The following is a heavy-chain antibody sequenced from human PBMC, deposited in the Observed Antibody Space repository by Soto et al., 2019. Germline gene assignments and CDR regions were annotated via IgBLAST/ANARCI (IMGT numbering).Heavy chain of an antibody. D-gene: IGHD2-2*01. Sequence: QVQLQQWGAGLWKLSKPRSLPWPVYVGPLGVYSWAGFGKPPGKGRGGMGEINHGGSTNYNPSFKSRVTISVDTSKNQFSLKLSSVTAADTAVYYCAREVVVPAATIRGGHWFDPWGQGTLVTVSS. CDR3: AREVVVPAATIRGGHWFDP. CDR1: VGPLGVYS. CDR2: INHGGST. V-gene: IGHV4-34*01. J-gene: IGHJ5*02.